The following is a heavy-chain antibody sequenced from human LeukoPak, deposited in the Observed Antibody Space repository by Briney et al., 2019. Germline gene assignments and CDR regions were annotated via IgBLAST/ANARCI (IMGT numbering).Heavy chain of an antibody. CDR3: ARDSSGSYYHYYYYMDV. V-gene: IGHV1-18*01. CDR1: GYTFTSYG. D-gene: IGHD1-26*01. J-gene: IGHJ6*03. Sequence: VASVKVSCKASGYTFTSYGISWVRQAPGQGLEWMGWISAYNGNTNYAQKLQGRVTMTTDTSTSTAYMELRSLRSDDTAVYYCARDSSGSYYHYYYYMDVWGKGTTVTISS. CDR2: ISAYNGNT.